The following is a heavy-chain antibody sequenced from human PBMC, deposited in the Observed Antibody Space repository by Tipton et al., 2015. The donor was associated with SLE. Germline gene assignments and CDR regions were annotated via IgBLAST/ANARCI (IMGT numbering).Heavy chain of an antibody. CDR1: GFIFSSDW. J-gene: IGHJ4*02. V-gene: IGHV3-7*01. D-gene: IGHD1-26*01. Sequence: SLRLSCAASGFIFSSDWMSWVRQAPGKGLEWVGNIKQDGSEKYYVDSVKGRFTISRDNAKNSLYLQMNSLRVEDTAVYYCARALYSGRFYWGQGTLVTVSS. CDR3: ARALYSGRFY. CDR2: IKQDGSEK.